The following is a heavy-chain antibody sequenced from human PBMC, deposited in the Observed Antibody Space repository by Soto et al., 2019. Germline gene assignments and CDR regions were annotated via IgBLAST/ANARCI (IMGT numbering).Heavy chain of an antibody. CDR2: IYYSGST. J-gene: IGHJ4*02. Sequence: QVQLQESGPGLVKPSETLSLTCTVSGGSISSYYWSWIRQPPGKGLEWIGYIYYSGSTNYNPSLKSRVTISVDTSKNQFSLKLSSVTAADTAVYYCRCEPDGYCSGGSCYGLGYFDYWGQGTLVTVSS. V-gene: IGHV4-59*08. D-gene: IGHD2-15*01. CDR3: RCEPDGYCSGGSCYGLGYFDY. CDR1: GGSISSYY.